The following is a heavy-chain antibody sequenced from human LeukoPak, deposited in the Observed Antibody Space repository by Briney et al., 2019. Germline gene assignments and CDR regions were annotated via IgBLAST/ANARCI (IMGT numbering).Heavy chain of an antibody. CDR3: ARVDYYGSGSYNIDY. Sequence: ASVKVSCKASGYTFTSYDINWVRQAPGQGPEWMGWMNPNSGNTGYAQKFQGRVTMTRDTSISTAYMELSSLRSDDTAVYYCARVDYYGSGSYNIDYWGQGTLVTVYS. CDR2: MNPNSGNT. V-gene: IGHV1-8*02. D-gene: IGHD3-10*01. J-gene: IGHJ4*02. CDR1: GYTFTSYD.